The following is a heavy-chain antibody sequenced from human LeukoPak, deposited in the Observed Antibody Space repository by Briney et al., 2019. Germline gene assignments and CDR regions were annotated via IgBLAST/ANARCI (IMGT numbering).Heavy chain of an antibody. V-gene: IGHV1-2*02. D-gene: IGHD1-20*01. CDR1: GYTFTGYY. J-gene: IGHJ4*02. Sequence: ASVTVSCKASGYTFTGYYMHWVRQAPGQGLEWMGWINPNSGGTNYAQKFQGRVTMTRDTSISTAYMELSRLRSDDTAVYYCARAEEYNWNFDYWGQGTLVTVSS. CDR3: ARAEEYNWNFDY. CDR2: INPNSGGT.